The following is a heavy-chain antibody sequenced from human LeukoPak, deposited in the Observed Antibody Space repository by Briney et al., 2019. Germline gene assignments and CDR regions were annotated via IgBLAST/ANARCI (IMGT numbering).Heavy chain of an antibody. CDR2: ISGDGVST. D-gene: IGHD6-13*01. CDR1: GFMFDDSA. J-gene: IGHJ4*02. V-gene: IGHV3-43*02. CDR3: ARGSSSWQTPFDY. Sequence: GGSLRLSCAASGFMFDDSAMHWVRQAPGKGLEWVSLISGDGVSTFYGDSVKGRFTISRDNAKNSLYLQMNSLRAEDTAVYYCARGSSSWQTPFDYWGQGTLVTVSS.